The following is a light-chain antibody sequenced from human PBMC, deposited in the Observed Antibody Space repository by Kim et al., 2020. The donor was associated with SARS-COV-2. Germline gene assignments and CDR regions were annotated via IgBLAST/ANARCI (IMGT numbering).Light chain of an antibody. V-gene: IGKV1-27*01. CDR3: QKYNSAPWT. CDR1: QGISNS. Sequence: ASVGDRFTITGRASQGISNSLAWYQQKPGKGPKVLIYDASTWQSGVPSRFSGSGSGTDFTLTISSLQPEDVATYYCQKYNSAPWTLGQGTKVEIK. CDR2: DAS. J-gene: IGKJ1*01.